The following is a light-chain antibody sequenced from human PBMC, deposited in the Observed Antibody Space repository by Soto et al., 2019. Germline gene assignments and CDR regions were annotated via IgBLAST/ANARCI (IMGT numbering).Light chain of an antibody. Sequence: IVVTQSTLSLPVTPGEPASISCRSSQSVSSYLAWYQQKPGQAPRLLIYDASNRATGIPARFSGSGSGTDFTLTISSLEPEDFAVYYCQQRSNLPIPFGQGTRLEIK. J-gene: IGKJ5*01. CDR3: QQRSNLPIP. CDR1: QSVSSY. V-gene: IGKV3-11*01. CDR2: DAS.